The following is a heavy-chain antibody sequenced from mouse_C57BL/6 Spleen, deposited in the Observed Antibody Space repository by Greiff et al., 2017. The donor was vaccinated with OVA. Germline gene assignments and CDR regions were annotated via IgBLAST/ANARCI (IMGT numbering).Heavy chain of an antibody. Sequence: QVQLQQPGAELVMPGASVRLSCKASGYTFTSYWMHWVKQRPGQGLEWIGEIDPSDSYTNSNQKFKGKSTLTVDKSSSTAYMQLSSLTSEDSAVYYWARRAPYGNYGAMDYWGQGTSVTVSS. J-gene: IGHJ4*01. CDR1: GYTFTSYW. D-gene: IGHD2-1*01. CDR2: IDPSDSYT. CDR3: ARRAPYGNYGAMDY. V-gene: IGHV1-69*01.